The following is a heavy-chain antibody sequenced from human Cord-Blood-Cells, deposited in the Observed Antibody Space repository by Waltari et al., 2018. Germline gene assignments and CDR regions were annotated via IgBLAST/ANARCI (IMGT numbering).Heavy chain of an antibody. CDR2: IYYSGST. CDR3: ARQGRAAAEYFDY. V-gene: IGHV4-39*01. J-gene: IGHJ4*02. Sequence: QLQLQESGPGLVKPSETLSLTCTVSGGSISSSSYYWGWIRQPPGKGLEWIGSIYYSGSTYYHPALKSRVTISVDTSKNQFSLKLSSVTAADTAVYYCARQGRAAAEYFDYWGQGTLVTVSS. CDR1: GGSISSSSYY. D-gene: IGHD6-13*01.